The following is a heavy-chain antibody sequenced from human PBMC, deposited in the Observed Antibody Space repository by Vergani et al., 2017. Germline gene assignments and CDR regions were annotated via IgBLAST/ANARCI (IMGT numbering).Heavy chain of an antibody. J-gene: IGHJ4*02. D-gene: IGHD3-3*01. CDR2: IYTSGST. CDR1: GGSISSYY. CDR3: ARDARYYDFWSGYYRGDPFDY. Sequence: QVQLQESGPGLVKPSETLSLTCTVSGGSISSYYWSWIRQPAGKGLEWIGRIYTSGSTNYNPSLKSRVTMLVDTSKNQFSLKLSSVTAADTAVYYCARDARYYDFWSGYYRGDPFDYWGQGTLVTVSS. V-gene: IGHV4-4*07.